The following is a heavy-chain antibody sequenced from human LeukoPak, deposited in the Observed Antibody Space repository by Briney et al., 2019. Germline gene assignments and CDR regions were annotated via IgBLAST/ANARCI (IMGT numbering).Heavy chain of an antibody. Sequence: SETLSLTCTVSGGSISSSSYYWGWIRQPPGKGLEWIGSIYYSGSTYYNPSLKSRVTISVDTSKNQFSLKLSSVTAADTAVYYCARLLGDGYNENWYSVRNNWFDPWGQGTLVTVSS. D-gene: IGHD5-24*01. J-gene: IGHJ5*02. CDR1: GGSISSSSYY. V-gene: IGHV4-39*07. CDR2: IYYSGST. CDR3: ARLLGDGYNENWYSVRNNWFDP.